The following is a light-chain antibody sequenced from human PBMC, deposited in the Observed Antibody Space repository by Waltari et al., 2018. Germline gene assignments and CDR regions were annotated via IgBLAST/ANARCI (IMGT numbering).Light chain of an antibody. V-gene: IGLV2-8*01. CDR1: SSDLGAYDY. CDR2: EVN. J-gene: IGLJ2*01. Sequence: QSALTQPPSASGSPGQSVTIPCTGTSSDLGAYDYVSWYQHHPDKAPKLIIFEVNKWPPGVPDRFSGSKSGNTASLTVSGLQAEDEADYYCSSYAGTDKFVVFGGGTKLTVL. CDR3: SSYAGTDKFVV.